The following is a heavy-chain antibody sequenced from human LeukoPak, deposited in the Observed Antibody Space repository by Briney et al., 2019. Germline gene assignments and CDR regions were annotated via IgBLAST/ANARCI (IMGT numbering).Heavy chain of an antibody. J-gene: IGHJ4*02. CDR1: GFTFSSYS. Sequence: GGSLRLSCAASGFTFSSYSMNWVRQAPGKGLEWVSYISSSSSTIYYADSVKGRFTISRDNAKNSLYLQMNSLRAEDTAVYYCARDHLTMVRGVGGYWGQGTLVTVSS. D-gene: IGHD3-10*01. V-gene: IGHV3-48*04. CDR3: ARDHLTMVRGVGGY. CDR2: ISSSSSTI.